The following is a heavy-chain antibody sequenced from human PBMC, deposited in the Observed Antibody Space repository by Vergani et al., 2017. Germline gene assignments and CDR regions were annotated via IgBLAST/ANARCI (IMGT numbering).Heavy chain of an antibody. Sequence: QVHLVESGGGRVQPGRSLRLSCAASGFRFSSHAIHWVRQAPGKGLEWVAVISNDGSKKYYADSVKGRFTISRDNSKNTLDLQMNSLRTQDTAVYYCAKAGSVTSGSLQYNFYMDVWGKGTTVTVS. CDR2: ISNDGSKK. CDR1: GFRFSSHA. CDR3: AKAGSVTSGSLQYNFYMDV. V-gene: IGHV3-30*18. D-gene: IGHD3-10*01. J-gene: IGHJ6*03.